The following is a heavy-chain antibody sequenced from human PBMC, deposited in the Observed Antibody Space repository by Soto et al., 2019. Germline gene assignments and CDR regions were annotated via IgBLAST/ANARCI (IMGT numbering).Heavy chain of an antibody. V-gene: IGHV3-30*14. D-gene: IGHD3-16*01. J-gene: IGHJ4*02. Sequence: QVQLVQFGGGVVQPGRSLRLSCAASAFTFSSYAMHRVRQAPGKGLEWVADISYEGSNKYYADSVKGRCTISRDNSEHTRYLHMNSVRAEDTAVYYCARAYEGDYFAYWGQGNLVMVSS. CDR1: AFTFSSYA. CDR2: ISYEGSNK. CDR3: ARAYEGDYFAY.